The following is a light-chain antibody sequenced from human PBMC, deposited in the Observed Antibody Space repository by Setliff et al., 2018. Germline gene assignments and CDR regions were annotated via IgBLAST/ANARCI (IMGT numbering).Light chain of an antibody. CDR1: SSNIGSNT. V-gene: IGLV1-44*01. Sequence: SALPQPPSASGTPGQRVTISCSGSSSNIGSNTVNWYQQLPGTAPKLLIYSNNQRPSGVPDRFSGSESGTSASLAISGLQSEDEADYYCAAWDDSLNGHVFGTGTKGTV. J-gene: IGLJ1*01. CDR3: AAWDDSLNGHV. CDR2: SNN.